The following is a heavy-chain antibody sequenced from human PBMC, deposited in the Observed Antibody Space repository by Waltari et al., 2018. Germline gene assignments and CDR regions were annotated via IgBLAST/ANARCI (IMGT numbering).Heavy chain of an antibody. V-gene: IGHV4-39*01. CDR2: VSYSGTT. J-gene: IGHJ3*01. CDR3: ATYIGASVGTAAFDV. Sequence: QLQLQHSGPRLVRPSETLSLMCRVSGFSITIIRPAEAWIRQYPGQGLEWSGSVSYSGTTHISPSLKSRVSVSRDTFKTQVSLILGSVTAADMAVYYCATYIGASVGTAAFDVWGQGTMVTVSS. CDR1: GFSITIIRPA. D-gene: IGHD5-12*01.